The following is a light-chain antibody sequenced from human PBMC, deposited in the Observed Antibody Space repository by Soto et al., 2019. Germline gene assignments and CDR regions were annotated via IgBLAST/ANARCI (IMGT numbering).Light chain of an antibody. Sequence: QSALTQPGSVSGSPGQSITISCTGTSSDIGGYNYVSWYQQHPGKAPKLMIYEVTNRPSGVSTRFSGSKSGNTASLTISGLQAEDGADYYCCSFTSGNTAYVFGTGTKLTVL. CDR1: SSDIGGYNY. CDR2: EVT. V-gene: IGLV2-14*01. J-gene: IGLJ1*01. CDR3: CSFTSGNTAYV.